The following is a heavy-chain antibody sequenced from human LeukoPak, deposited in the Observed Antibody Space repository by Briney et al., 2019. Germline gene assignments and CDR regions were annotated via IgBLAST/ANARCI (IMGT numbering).Heavy chain of an antibody. Sequence: SETLSLICTVSGGSISSYYWSWIRQPPGKGLEWIGYIYYSGSTNYNPSLKSRVTISVDTSKNQFSLKLSSVTAADTAVYYCARDPSGWYDYWGQGTLVTVSS. V-gene: IGHV4-59*01. J-gene: IGHJ4*02. D-gene: IGHD6-19*01. CDR1: GGSISSYY. CDR3: ARDPSGWYDY. CDR2: IYYSGST.